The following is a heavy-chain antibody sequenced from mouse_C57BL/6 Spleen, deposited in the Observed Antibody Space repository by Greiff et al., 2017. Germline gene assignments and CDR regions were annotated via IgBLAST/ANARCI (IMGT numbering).Heavy chain of an antibody. D-gene: IGHD2-1*01. CDR1: GYTFTDYY. V-gene: IGHV1-19*01. J-gene: IGHJ4*01. CDR3: SRHPGNPSAMDY. Sequence: VQLQQSGPVLVKPGASVKMSCKASGYTFTDYYMNWVKQSHGKSLEWIGVINPYNGGTSYNQKFKGKATLTVDKSSSTAYMEHNSLTSEDSAVFYGSRHPGNPSAMDYWGQGTSVTVSS. CDR2: INPYNGGT.